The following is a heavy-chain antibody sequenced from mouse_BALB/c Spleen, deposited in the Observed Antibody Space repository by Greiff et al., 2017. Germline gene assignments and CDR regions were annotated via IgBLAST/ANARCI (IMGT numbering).Heavy chain of an antibody. Sequence: EVKLVESGGGLVKPGGSLKLSCAASGFTFSSYAMSWVRQTPEKRLEWVASISSGGSTYYPDSVKGRFTISRDNARNILYLQMSSLRSEDTAMYYCATYGNRGSYYLDYWGQGTTLTVSS. CDR2: ISSGGST. CDR1: GFTFSSYA. D-gene: IGHD2-1*01. J-gene: IGHJ2*01. CDR3: ATYGNRGSYYLDY. V-gene: IGHV5-6-5*01.